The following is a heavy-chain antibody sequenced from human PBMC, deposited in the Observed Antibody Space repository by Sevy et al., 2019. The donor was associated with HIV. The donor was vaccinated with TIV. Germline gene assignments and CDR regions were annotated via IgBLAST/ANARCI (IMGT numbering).Heavy chain of an antibody. CDR1: GYNFASYG. CDR2: IGVYNGNA. CDR3: ARVPTYYYGSATYFDY. J-gene: IGHJ4*02. D-gene: IGHD3-10*01. V-gene: IGHV1-18*01. Sequence: ASVKVSCKTSGYNFASYGITWVRQAPGQGLEWMGWIGVYNGNANSAQNLQARFTMTTDTATSTAYMELTSLRSDDTAVYYCARVPTYYYGSATYFDYWGQGTLVTVPS.